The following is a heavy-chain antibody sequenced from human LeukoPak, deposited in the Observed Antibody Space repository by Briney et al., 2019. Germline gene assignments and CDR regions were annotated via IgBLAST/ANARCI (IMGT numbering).Heavy chain of an antibody. CDR1: GFTFSSYE. CDR2: ISSSGSSI. V-gene: IGHV3-48*03. D-gene: IGHD6-25*01. Sequence: GGSLRLSCAASGFTFSSYEMNWVRQAPGKGLEWVSYISSSGSSIYYADSVKGRFTISRDNAKNSLYLQMNSLRAEDTAVYYCAKGSGTAEEYWGQGTLVTVSS. CDR3: AKGSGTAEEY. J-gene: IGHJ4*02.